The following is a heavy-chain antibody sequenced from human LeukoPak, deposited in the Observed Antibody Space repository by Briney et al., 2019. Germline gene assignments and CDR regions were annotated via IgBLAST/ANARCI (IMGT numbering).Heavy chain of an antibody. V-gene: IGHV4-38-2*02. CDR2: IYYSGST. D-gene: IGHD2-15*01. J-gene: IGHJ5*02. CDR1: GYSISSGYY. CDR3: ARRGRYCSGGSCFIGLFDP. Sequence: PSETLSLTCTVSGYSISSGYYWGWIRQPPGKGLEWIGSIYYSGSTYYNPSLKSRVTISVDTSKNQFSLKLSSVTAADTAVYYCARRGRYCSGGSCFIGLFDPWGQGTLVTVSS.